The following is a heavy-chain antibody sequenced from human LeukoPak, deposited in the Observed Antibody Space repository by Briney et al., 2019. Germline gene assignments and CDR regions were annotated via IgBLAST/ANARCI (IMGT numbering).Heavy chain of an antibody. CDR1: GYTFTGYY. V-gene: IGHV1-2*02. Sequence: ASVKVSCKASGYTFTGYYMHWVRQAPGQGLEWMGWINPNSGGTNYAQKFQGRVTMTRDTSISTAYMELSRLRSDDTAVYYCARGPMVRGVIMPRYYYYYYMDVWGKGTTVTISS. J-gene: IGHJ6*03. D-gene: IGHD3-10*01. CDR2: INPNSGGT. CDR3: ARGPMVRGVIMPRYYYYYYMDV.